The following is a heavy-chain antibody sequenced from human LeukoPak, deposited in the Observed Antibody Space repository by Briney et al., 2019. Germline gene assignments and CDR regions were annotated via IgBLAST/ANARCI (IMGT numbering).Heavy chain of an antibody. Sequence: ASVKVSCKASGYTFTGYYMHWVRQAPGQGLEWMGRINPNSGGTNYAQKFQGRVTMTRDTSISTAYMELSSLRSEDTAVYYCASFDIVVVPAAPPYNYYYYGMDVWGQGTTVTVSS. D-gene: IGHD2-2*01. CDR2: INPNSGGT. CDR3: ASFDIVVVPAAPPYNYYYYGMDV. V-gene: IGHV1-2*06. CDR1: GYTFTGYY. J-gene: IGHJ6*02.